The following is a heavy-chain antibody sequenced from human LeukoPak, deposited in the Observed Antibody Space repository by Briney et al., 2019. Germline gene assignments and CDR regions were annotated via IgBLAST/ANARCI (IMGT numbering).Heavy chain of an antibody. V-gene: IGHV3-23*01. J-gene: IGHJ4*02. Sequence: QAGGPLRLSCAASGFTFNNYAMSWLREAPGKGLEGVSGFSDGEFSTYYTDSVKGRFTVSRDNSKNTVYLQTNNLRTGDTAVYFCARHDSYIPYWGQGALVTVSS. CDR1: GFTFNNYA. CDR3: ARHDSYIPY. CDR2: FSDGEFST. D-gene: IGHD3-10*01.